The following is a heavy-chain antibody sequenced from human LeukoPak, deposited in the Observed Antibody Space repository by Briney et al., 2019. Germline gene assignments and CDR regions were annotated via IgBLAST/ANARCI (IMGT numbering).Heavy chain of an antibody. V-gene: IGHV1-69*13. CDR2: IIPIFGTA. CDR3: AREGGSGGYFDY. CDR1: GGTFSSYA. D-gene: IGHD3-10*01. J-gene: IGHJ4*02. Sequence: SVKVSCTASGGTFSSYAISWVRQAPGQGLEWMGGIIPIFGTANYAQKFQGRVTITADESTSTAYMELSSLRSEDTAVYYCAREGGSGGYFDYWGQGTLVTVSS.